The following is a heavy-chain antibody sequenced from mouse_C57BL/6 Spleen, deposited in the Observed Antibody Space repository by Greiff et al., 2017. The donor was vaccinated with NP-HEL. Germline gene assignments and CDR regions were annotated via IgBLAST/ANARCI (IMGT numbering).Heavy chain of an antibody. CDR3: ARSGVYYGSSHWYFDV. Sequence: QVQLKESGPELVKPGASVKISCKASGYAFSSSWMNWVKQRPGKGLEWIGRIYPGDGDTNYNGKFKGKATLTADKSSSTAYMQLSSLTSEDSAVYFCARSGVYYGSSHWYFDVWGTGTTVTVSS. J-gene: IGHJ1*03. V-gene: IGHV1-82*01. CDR2: IYPGDGDT. CDR1: GYAFSSSW. D-gene: IGHD1-1*01.